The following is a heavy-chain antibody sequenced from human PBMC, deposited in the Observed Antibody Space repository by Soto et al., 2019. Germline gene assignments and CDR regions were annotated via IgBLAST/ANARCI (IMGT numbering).Heavy chain of an antibody. Sequence: GGSLRLSCAASGFTFSSYAMSWVRQAPGKGLEWVSAISGSGGSTYYADSVKGRFTITRDNSKNTLYLQMNSLRAEDTAVYYCAKAPYDFWSGYYMDVWGEGTTVTVSS. D-gene: IGHD3-3*01. J-gene: IGHJ6*03. CDR2: ISGSGGST. CDR1: GFTFSSYA. V-gene: IGHV3-23*01. CDR3: AKAPYDFWSGYYMDV.